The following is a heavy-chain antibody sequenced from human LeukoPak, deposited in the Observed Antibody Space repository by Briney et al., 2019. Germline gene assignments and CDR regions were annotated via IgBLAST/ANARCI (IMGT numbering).Heavy chain of an antibody. J-gene: IGHJ3*01. CDR1: GFTFSDYY. Sequence: GGSLRLSCATSGFTFSDYYMSWIRQAPGKGLEWLSYISSSNTIYSADSVKGRFTISRDNAKNSLYLQMNSLRAEDTAVYYCARDHHRRLYDSQARDTFDFWGQGTMVTVSS. CDR2: ISSSNTI. CDR3: ARDHHRRLYDSQARDTFDF. D-gene: IGHD3-22*01. V-gene: IGHV3-11*04.